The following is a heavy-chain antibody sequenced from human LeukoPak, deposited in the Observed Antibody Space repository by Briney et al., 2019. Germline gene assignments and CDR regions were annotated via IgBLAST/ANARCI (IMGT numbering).Heavy chain of an antibody. V-gene: IGHV3-30-3*01. Sequence: PGGSLRLSCAASGFTFSSYAMHWVRQAPGKGLEWVAVISYDGSNKYYADSVKGRFTISRDNSKNTLYLQMNSLRAEDTAVYYCARASGGYSYGYERRVFDYWGQGTLVTVSS. CDR2: ISYDGSNK. CDR1: GFTFSSYA. J-gene: IGHJ4*02. D-gene: IGHD5-18*01. CDR3: ARASGGYSYGYERRVFDY.